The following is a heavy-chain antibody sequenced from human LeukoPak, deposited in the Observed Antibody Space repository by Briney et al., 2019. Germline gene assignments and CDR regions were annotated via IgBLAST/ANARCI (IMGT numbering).Heavy chain of an antibody. CDR1: GGSISSYY. V-gene: IGHV4-59*01. Sequence: PSQTLSLTCTVSGGSISSYYWSWIRQPPGKGLEWIGYIYYSGSTNYNPSLKSRVTISVDTSKNQFSLKLSSVTAADTAVYYCARGRIGVFDYWGQGTLVTVSS. CDR2: IYYSGST. J-gene: IGHJ4*02. CDR3: ARGRIGVFDY. D-gene: IGHD5-24*01.